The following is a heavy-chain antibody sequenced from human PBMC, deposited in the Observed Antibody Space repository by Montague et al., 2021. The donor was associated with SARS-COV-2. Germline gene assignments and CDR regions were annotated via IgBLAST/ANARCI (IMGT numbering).Heavy chain of an antibody. CDR3: VRHPHYDGLNGPPDF. CDR1: GVSVTDYY. V-gene: IGHV4-59*08. CDR2: VLYNKGT. D-gene: IGHD3-9*01. J-gene: IGHJ4*02. Sequence: SETLSLTCTVSGVSVTDYYWSWIRQPPGKGLEWVVDVLYNKGTNYNPSLKSRVAISVDTSKNQFSLRLTSVTAADTAVYYCVRHPHYDGLNGPPDFWDQGTLVTVSS.